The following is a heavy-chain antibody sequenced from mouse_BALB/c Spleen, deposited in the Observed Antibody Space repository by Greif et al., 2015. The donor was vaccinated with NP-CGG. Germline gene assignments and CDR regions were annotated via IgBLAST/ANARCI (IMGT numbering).Heavy chain of an antibody. Sequence: EVKLVESGGGLVQPGGSRKLSCAASGFTFSSFGMHWVRQAPEKGLEWVAYISSGSSTIYYADTVKGRFTISRDNPKNALFLQMTSRRSEDTAMYYCAREGGLPIDYWGQGTTLTVSS. J-gene: IGHJ2*01. CDR2: ISSGSSTI. CDR3: AREGGLPIDY. CDR1: GFTFSSFG. D-gene: IGHD2-4*01. V-gene: IGHV5-17*02.